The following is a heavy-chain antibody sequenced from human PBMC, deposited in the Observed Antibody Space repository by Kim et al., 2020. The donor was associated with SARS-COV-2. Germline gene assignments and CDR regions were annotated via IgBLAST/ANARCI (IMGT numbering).Heavy chain of an antibody. J-gene: IGHJ6*02. CDR3: ARVGYDYVWGSYREYYYYYSMDV. CDR2: ISSSSSYT. V-gene: IGHV3-11*05. D-gene: IGHD3-16*02. CDR1: GFTFSDYY. Sequence: GGSLRLSCAASGFTFSDYYMSWIRQAPGKGLEWVSYISSSSSYTNYADSVKGRFIISRDNAKNSLYLQMNSLRAEDTAVYYCARVGYDYVWGSYREYYYYYSMDVWGQGTTVTVSS.